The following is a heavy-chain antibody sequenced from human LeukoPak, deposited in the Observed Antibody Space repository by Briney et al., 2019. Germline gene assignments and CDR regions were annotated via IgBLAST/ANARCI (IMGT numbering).Heavy chain of an antibody. V-gene: IGHV3-53*01. CDR3: ARESPSFSSVDY. CDR1: GFSVSSNY. J-gene: IGHJ4*02. Sequence: PGGSLRLSCAASGFSVSSNYMSWVRQAPGKGLEWVSVIYSGGTTNYADSVKGRFTISRDNSKNTLYLQMNSLRADDTAVYYCARESPSFSSVDYWGQGTLVTVSS. D-gene: IGHD3-22*01. CDR2: IYSGGTT.